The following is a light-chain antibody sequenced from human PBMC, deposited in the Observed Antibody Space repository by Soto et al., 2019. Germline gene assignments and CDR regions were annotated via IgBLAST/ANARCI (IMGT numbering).Light chain of an antibody. CDR1: QGIRND. Sequence: DIQVTQSPSSLSASVGDRVTIACRASQGIRNDLGWYQQKPGEAPKRLIYAASRLESGVPSRFSGSGSGTDFTLTISSLQPEDYATYYCQQSYSTPPRYTFGQGTKVDIK. V-gene: IGKV1-39*01. CDR2: AAS. J-gene: IGKJ2*01. CDR3: QQSYSTPPRYT.